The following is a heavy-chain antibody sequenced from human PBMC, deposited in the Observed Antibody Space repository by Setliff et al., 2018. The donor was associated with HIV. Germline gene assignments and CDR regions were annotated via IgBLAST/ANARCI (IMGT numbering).Heavy chain of an antibody. Sequence: GGSLRLSCAASGFTFTSFWMSWVRQAPGKGLEWVANINEDGTEKYYVDSVRGRSTISRDNANNLLYLQMSSLRAEDTAVYYCARGGGGARRVIGSWGQGALVTVSS. V-gene: IGHV3-7*03. CDR3: ARGGGGARRVIGS. D-gene: IGHD6-6*01. J-gene: IGHJ4*02. CDR2: INEDGTEK. CDR1: GFTFTSFW.